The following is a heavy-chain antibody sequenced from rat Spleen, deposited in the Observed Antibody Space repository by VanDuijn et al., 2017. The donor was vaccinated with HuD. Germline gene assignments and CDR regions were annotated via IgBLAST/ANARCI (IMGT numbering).Heavy chain of an antibody. CDR2: ITNASGRT. Sequence: EVQLVETGGGLVQPGRSLKLSCVASGFTFSSFWMYWIRQAPGKGLEWVSSITNASGRTYYPDSVKGRFTISRDTAQNTLNLQMNSLRSEDTATYYCAREGFFRYWGQGVMVTVSS. D-gene: IGHD1-6*01. J-gene: IGHJ2*01. CDR3: AREGFFRY. CDR1: GFTFSSFW. V-gene: IGHV5-58*01.